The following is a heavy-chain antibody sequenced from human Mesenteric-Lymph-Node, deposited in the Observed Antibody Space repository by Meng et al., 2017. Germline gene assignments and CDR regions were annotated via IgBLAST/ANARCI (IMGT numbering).Heavy chain of an antibody. Sequence: QVQLQRWGAGLLKPSETLSLTCAVSVGSMSSTNWWSWVRQPPGKGLEWIGEIYHSGSTNYNPSLKSRVSISVDTSKNQFSLKLSSVTAADTAVYYCARRYGASAYNWFDPWGQGTLVTVSS. CDR1: VGSMSSTNW. CDR3: ARRYGASAYNWFDP. V-gene: IGHV4-4*02. J-gene: IGHJ5*02. D-gene: IGHD4-17*01. CDR2: IYHSGST.